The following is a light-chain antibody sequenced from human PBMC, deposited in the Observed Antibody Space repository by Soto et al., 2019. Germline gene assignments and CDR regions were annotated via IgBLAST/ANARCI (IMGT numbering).Light chain of an antibody. J-gene: IGKJ4*01. V-gene: IGKV3-20*01. Sequence: EHVCTQSPGTLSQPPGERATLSCRASQSVSNNYLAWYQQKPGQAPRLLIYGASNRATGIPNRFSVSGSGTDFTLTITKLEPGDSAVYYCHQFGHSPLTFGGGTKVDIK. CDR3: HQFGHSPLT. CDR2: GAS. CDR1: QSVSNNY.